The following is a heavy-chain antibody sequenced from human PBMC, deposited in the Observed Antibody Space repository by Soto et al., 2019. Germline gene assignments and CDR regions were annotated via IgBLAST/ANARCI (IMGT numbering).Heavy chain of an antibody. CDR1: GYTFTRYT. CDR2: INPDNGNT. V-gene: IGHV1-3*01. D-gene: IGHD2-15*01. CDR3: ARGIATGQLDP. Sequence: QVQLVQSGAEVKKPGASVKISCKASGYTFTRYTMNWVRQAPGQRLEWMGWINPDNGNTKSSQKFQARVIITRDTSASIAYMDLSSLRSEDTAVYYCARGIATGQLDPWGQGTLVTVSS. J-gene: IGHJ5*02.